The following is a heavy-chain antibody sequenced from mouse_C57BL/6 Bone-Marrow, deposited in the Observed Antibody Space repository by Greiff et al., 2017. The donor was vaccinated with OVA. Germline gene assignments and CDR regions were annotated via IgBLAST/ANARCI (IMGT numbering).Heavy chain of an antibody. CDR1: GYTFTSYW. J-gene: IGHJ2*01. V-gene: IGHV1-50*01. CDR2: IDPSDSYT. Sequence: QVQLQQPGAELVKPGASVKLSCKASGYTFTSYWMQWVKQRPGQGLEWIGEIDPSDSYTNYNQKFKGKATLTVDTSSSTAYMKLSSLTSEDSAVYYCARFWLLPYYFDYWGQGTTLTVSS. D-gene: IGHD2-3*01. CDR3: ARFWLLPYYFDY.